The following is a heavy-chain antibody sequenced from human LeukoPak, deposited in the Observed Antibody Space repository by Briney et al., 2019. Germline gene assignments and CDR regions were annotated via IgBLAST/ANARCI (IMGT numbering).Heavy chain of an antibody. V-gene: IGHV3-30*18. CDR1: GFTFSSYG. D-gene: IGHD1-26*01. J-gene: IGHJ3*02. CDR2: ISYDGSNK. Sequence: QPGRSLRLSCAASGFTFSSYGMHWVRQAPGKGLEWVAVISYDGSNKYYADSVKGRFTISRDNSKNTLYLQMNSLRAEDTAVYYCAKVGELHAFDIWGQGTMVTVSS. CDR3: AKVGELHAFDI.